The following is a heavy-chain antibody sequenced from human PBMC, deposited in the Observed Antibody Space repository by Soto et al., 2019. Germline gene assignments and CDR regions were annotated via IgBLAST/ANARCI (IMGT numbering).Heavy chain of an antibody. V-gene: IGHV1-2*02. J-gene: IGHJ4*02. CDR3: ARAGYGSGIYYDY. CDR2: INPNSGGT. CDR1: GYTFTGYY. Sequence: QVQLVQSGAEVKKPGASVKVSCKASGYTFTGYYMHWVRQAPGEGLEWMGWINPNSGGTNYAQKFQGRVTMTRDTSSSTAYMKLSRLRSDDTAVYYCARAGYGSGIYYDYWGQGTLVTVSS. D-gene: IGHD3-10*01.